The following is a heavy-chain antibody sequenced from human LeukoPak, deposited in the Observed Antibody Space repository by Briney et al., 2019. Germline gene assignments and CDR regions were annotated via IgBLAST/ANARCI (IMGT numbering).Heavy chain of an antibody. CDR2: ISGSGGST. V-gene: IGHV3-23*01. D-gene: IGHD1-26*01. CDR1: GFTFSNYA. J-gene: IGHJ4*02. Sequence: GSLRLSCAASGFTFSNYAMNWVRQAPGRGLEWVSAISGSGGSTYYADSVKGRFTISRDNSKNTLYLQMNSLRAEDTAVYYCAKDLAGSGSYSFDYWGQGTLVTVSS. CDR3: AKDLAGSGSYSFDY.